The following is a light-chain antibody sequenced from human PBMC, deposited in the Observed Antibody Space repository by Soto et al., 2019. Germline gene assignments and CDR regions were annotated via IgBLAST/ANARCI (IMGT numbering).Light chain of an antibody. V-gene: IGKV4-1*01. Sequence: DIVMTQSPDSLAVSLGERATVNCTSRQSILYNSKNKNYLAWYQQKPGQSPKLLIYWASTRESGVPDRFSGSGSGTDLTLTISSLQAEDVAVYYCQQYYSTPYTFGQGTKLEIK. CDR3: QQYYSTPYT. CDR1: QSILYNSKNKNY. CDR2: WAS. J-gene: IGKJ2*01.